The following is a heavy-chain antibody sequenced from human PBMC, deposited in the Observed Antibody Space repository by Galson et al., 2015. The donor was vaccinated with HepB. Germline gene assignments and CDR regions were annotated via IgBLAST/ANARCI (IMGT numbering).Heavy chain of an antibody. CDR2: IFHSGDT. J-gene: IGHJ4*02. CDR3: ARDWIRYGASYYFDY. Sequence: ETLSLTCTVSGGSITTEDWWSWVRQPPGKRLEWIGQIFHSGDTHYNPSLNSRVTMSVDTSKNQFSLKLSSVTAADTAIYYCARDWIRYGASYYFDYWGQGTLFTVSS. D-gene: IGHD5-24*01. CDR1: GGSITTEDW. V-gene: IGHV4-4*02.